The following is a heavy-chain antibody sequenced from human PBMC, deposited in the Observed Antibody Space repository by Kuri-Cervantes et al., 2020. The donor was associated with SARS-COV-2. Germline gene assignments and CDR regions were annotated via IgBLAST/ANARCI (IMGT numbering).Heavy chain of an antibody. CDR1: GYTFTSYG. J-gene: IGHJ4*02. D-gene: IGHD6-13*01. V-gene: IGHV1-46*01. CDR3: ARDTPGIFPGIAAAHAASLAY. CDR2: INPSGGST. Sequence: ASVKVSCKASGYTFTSYGISWVRQAPGQGLEWMGIINPSGGSTSYAQKFQGRVTMTRDTSTSTVYMELSSLRSEDTAVYYCARDTPGIFPGIAAAHAASLAYWGQGTLVTVSS.